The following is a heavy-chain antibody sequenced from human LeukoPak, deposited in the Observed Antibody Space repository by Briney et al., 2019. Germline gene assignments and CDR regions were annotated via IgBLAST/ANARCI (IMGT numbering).Heavy chain of an antibody. CDR2: INTNTENP. CDR1: GYTFTSYA. CDR3: ARAEVLEWLDYYYYGMDV. Sequence: ASVKVSCKASGYTFTSYAMNWVRQAPGQGLEWMGWINTNTENPTYAQGFTGRFVFSLDTSVSTAYLQISSLKAEDTAVYYCARAEVLEWLDYYYYGMDVWGHGTTVTVSS. D-gene: IGHD3-3*01. J-gene: IGHJ6*02. V-gene: IGHV7-4-1*02.